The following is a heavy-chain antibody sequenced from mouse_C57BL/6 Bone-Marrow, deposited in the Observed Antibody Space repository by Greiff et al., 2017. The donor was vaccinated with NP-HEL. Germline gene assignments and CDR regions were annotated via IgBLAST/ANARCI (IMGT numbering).Heavy chain of an antibody. CDR1: GYSITSGYD. Sequence: EVQGVESGPGMVKPSQSLSLTCTVTGYSITSGYDWHWIRHFPGNKLEWMGYISYSGSTNYNPSLKSRISITHDTSKNHFFLKLNSVTTEDTATYYCARVDSNYGAWFAYWGQGTLVTVSA. D-gene: IGHD2-5*01. J-gene: IGHJ3*01. CDR3: ARVDSNYGAWFAY. CDR2: ISYSGST. V-gene: IGHV3-1*01.